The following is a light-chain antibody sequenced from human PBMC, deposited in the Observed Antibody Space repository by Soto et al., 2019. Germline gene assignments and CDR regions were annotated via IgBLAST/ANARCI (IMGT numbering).Light chain of an antibody. CDR1: QSVSSSY. Sequence: PGERDTLSCRASQSVSSSYLTWYQQKPGQAPRLLIYGASTRATSIPARFSGSGSGTDFTLTISSLQPEDFAVYYCQQDYTRFTFGPRTKVDIK. CDR3: QQDYTRFT. J-gene: IGKJ3*01. CDR2: GAS. V-gene: IGKV3D-7*01.